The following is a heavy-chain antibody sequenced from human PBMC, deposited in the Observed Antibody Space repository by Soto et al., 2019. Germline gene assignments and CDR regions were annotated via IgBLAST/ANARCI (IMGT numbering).Heavy chain of an antibody. J-gene: IGHJ5*02. CDR3: ARASSTVTTRTNWFDP. D-gene: IGHD4-17*01. CDR1: GGSISSGGYS. Sequence: SETLSLTCAVSGGSISSGGYSWSWIRQPPGKGLEWIGYIYHSGSTYYHPSLKSRVTISVDRSKNQFSLKLSSVTAADTAVYYCARASSTVTTRTNWFDPWGQGTLVTVSS. CDR2: IYHSGST. V-gene: IGHV4-30-2*01.